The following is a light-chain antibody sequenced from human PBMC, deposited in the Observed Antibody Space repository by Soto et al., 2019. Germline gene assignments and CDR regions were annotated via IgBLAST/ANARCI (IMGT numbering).Light chain of an antibody. V-gene: IGKV1-33*01. CDR3: QQSYSTPYT. CDR1: QDINKY. CDR2: DAS. J-gene: IGKJ2*01. Sequence: DIQMTQSPSSLPASVGDKVTITCQASQDINKYLNWYQQKPGKAPKLLIFDASNLETGVPSRFSGSGSGTDFAFTISSLQPEDFATYYCQQSYSTPYTFGQGTKVDIK.